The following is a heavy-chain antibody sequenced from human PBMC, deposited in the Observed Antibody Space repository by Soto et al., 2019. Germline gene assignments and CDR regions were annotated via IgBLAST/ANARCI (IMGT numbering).Heavy chain of an antibody. J-gene: IGHJ4*02. CDR3: ARGGDYDGTFDY. CDR1: GGSISSGGYY. Sequence: PSETLSLTCTVPGGSISSGGYYWMWIRHHPGKGLEWIGYIYYSGSTYYNPSLKSRVTISVDTSKNQFSLKLSSVTAADTAVYYCARGGDYDGTFDYWGQGTLVTVSS. CDR2: IYYSGST. V-gene: IGHV4-31*03. D-gene: IGHD4-17*01.